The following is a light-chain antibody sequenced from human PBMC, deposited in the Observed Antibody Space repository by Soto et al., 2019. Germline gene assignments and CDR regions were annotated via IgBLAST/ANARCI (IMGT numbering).Light chain of an antibody. J-gene: IGLJ1*01. Sequence: QSVLTQAACVSGSPGQPITISCTGTSSDVGGCNYVSWYQQHPGKAPKLMIYEVSYRPSGVSNLFSGSKSGYTAPLPISGLQAEDEGDYYCLSYTTTSTPVFG. CDR1: SSDVGGCNY. V-gene: IGLV2-14*01. CDR3: LSYTTTSTPV. CDR2: EVS.